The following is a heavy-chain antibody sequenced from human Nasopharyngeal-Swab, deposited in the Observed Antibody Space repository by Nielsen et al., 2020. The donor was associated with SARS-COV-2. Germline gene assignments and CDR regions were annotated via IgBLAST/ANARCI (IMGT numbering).Heavy chain of an antibody. CDR1: GFTFSSYS. D-gene: IGHD3-3*01. CDR3: ARDLGGYYSG. Sequence: GGSLRLSCAASGFTFSSYSMSWLRQAPGKGLEWVSTITGNGDTTYYADSVKGRFTISRDNSKNTLYLQMNSLRAEDTAVYYCARDLGGYYSGWGQGTLVTVSS. V-gene: IGHV3-23*01. CDR2: ITGNGDTT. J-gene: IGHJ4*02.